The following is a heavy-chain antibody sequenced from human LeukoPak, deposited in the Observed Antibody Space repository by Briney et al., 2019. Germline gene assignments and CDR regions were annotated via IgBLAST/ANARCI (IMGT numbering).Heavy chain of an antibody. D-gene: IGHD3-22*01. CDR3: ARGIPTYYSDSSDYRFDY. Sequence: PGGSLRLSCAASRFTFNKYWMSWVRQAPGKGLEWVANINQDGSEKYYVDSVKGRFTISRDNAKNSVFLEMNSLRAEDTAVYYCARGIPTYYSDSSDYRFDYWGQGTLVTVSS. CDR2: INQDGSEK. CDR1: RFTFNKYW. V-gene: IGHV3-7*01. J-gene: IGHJ4*02.